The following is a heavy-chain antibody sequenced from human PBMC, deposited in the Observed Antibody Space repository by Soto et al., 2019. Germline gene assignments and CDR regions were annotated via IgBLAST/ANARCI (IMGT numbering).Heavy chain of an antibody. Sequence: EVQLLESGGGLVQPGGSLKLSCAASGFSFSNFAVTWVRQAPGKGLEWVSTISGSGNSRYYADSVKGRFTVSRDNYKDTLYLQMNSLRAEDTAVYYCAMEFLAAVTDTKGVYDYYCGMDVWGHGTTVTVSS. CDR2: ISGSGNSR. J-gene: IGHJ6*02. D-gene: IGHD6-19*01. CDR1: GFSFSNFA. CDR3: AMEFLAAVTDTKGVYDYYCGMDV. V-gene: IGHV3-23*01.